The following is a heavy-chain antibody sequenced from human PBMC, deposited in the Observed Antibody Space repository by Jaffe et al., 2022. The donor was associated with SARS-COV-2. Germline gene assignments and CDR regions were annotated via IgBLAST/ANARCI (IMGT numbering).Heavy chain of an antibody. V-gene: IGHV7-4-1*02. J-gene: IGHJ3*01. D-gene: IGHD1-20*01. CDR1: GYTFTTYS. Sequence: QVQLVQSGSELKKPGASVKVSCKASGYTFTTYSMSWVRQAPGQGLEWMGWINTDTGNPMLAQGFTGRFVLTLDTSVSTAYLQINSLKAEDSAVYYCARADNWARGVDAFDVWGQGTMVTVSS. CDR2: INTDTGNP. CDR3: ARADNWARGVDAFDV.